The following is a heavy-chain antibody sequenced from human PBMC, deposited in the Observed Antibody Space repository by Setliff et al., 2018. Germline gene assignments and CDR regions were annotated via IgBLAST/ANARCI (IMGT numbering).Heavy chain of an antibody. V-gene: IGHV4-39*07. J-gene: IGHJ4*02. CDR3: ARDPGHRSGTWSLDY. CDR1: GGSINSMSYY. CDR2: IYHSGSS. Sequence: SETLSLTCTVSGGSINSMSYYWGWIRQPPGKGLEWIGSIYHSGSSYYNPSLKSRVTISLDTSKNQFSLKLNSVTAADTAVYSCARDPGHRSGTWSLDYWGQGTLVTVSS.